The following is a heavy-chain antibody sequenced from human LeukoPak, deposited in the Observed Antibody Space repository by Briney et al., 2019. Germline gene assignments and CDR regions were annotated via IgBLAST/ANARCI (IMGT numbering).Heavy chain of an antibody. CDR1: GFIFSNCA. V-gene: IGHV3-23*01. D-gene: IGHD1-26*01. J-gene: IGHJ4*02. Sequence: GGSLRLSCAASGFIFSNCAMTWVRQAPGKGLEWVSGVSGSGNSAHYADSVKGRFTISRDNSKNTLYLQMNSLRAEDTAVYYCAKDRDSGSSLDEPDYWGQGTLVTVSS. CDR3: AKDRDSGSSLDEPDY. CDR2: VSGSGNSA.